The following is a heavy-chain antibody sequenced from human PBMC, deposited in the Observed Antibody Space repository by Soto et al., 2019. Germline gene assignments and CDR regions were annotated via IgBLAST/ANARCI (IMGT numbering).Heavy chain of an antibody. CDR3: ARQLRIAVAGIFSNWFDP. Sequence: SETLSLTCTVSGGSISSYYWSWIRQPPGKGLEWIGYIYYSGSTNYNPSLKSRVTISVDTSKNQFSLKLSSVTAADTAVYYCARQLRIAVAGIFSNWFDPWGQGTLVTVSS. V-gene: IGHV4-59*01. D-gene: IGHD6-19*01. CDR2: IYYSGST. J-gene: IGHJ5*02. CDR1: GGSISSYY.